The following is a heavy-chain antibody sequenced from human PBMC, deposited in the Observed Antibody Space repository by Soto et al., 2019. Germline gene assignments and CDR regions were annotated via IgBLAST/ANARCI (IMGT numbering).Heavy chain of an antibody. CDR1: GGYVSSGSHY. CDR3: ARDYRGYTTGYAFDI. J-gene: IGHJ3*02. D-gene: IGHD5-18*01. V-gene: IGHV4-61*01. CDR2: VYYSGTT. Sequence: SETLSLTCTVSGGYVSSGSHYWSWIRQPPGKGLEWIGYVYYSGTTNYNPSLKSRVTISVDTSRNQFSLKLSSVTAADTAVYYCARDYRGYTTGYAFDIWGQGTMVTVSS.